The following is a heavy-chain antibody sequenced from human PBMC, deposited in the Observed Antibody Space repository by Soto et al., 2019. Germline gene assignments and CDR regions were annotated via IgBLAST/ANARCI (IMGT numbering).Heavy chain of an antibody. Sequence: SETLSLTCAVSGGSISSGGYSWSWIRQPPGKGLEWIGYIYYSGSTNYNPSLKSRVTISVDTSKNQFSLKLSSVTAADTAVYYCARYRGGSFYFDYWGQGTLVTVSS. V-gene: IGHV4-61*08. CDR3: ARYRGGSFYFDY. D-gene: IGHD1-26*01. J-gene: IGHJ4*02. CDR2: IYYSGST. CDR1: GGSISSGGYS.